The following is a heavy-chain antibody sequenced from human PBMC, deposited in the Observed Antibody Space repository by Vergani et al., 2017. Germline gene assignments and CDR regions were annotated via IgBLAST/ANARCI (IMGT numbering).Heavy chain of an antibody. D-gene: IGHD6-19*01. J-gene: IGHJ5*02. CDR3: AGHSTVEWLVKLGWIDP. V-gene: IGHV4-39*01. Sequence: QLQLQESGPGLVKPSATLSLTCSVSGVSIRSSNYYWGWIRQPPGKGLEWIASIYCSGSTYYNPSLKSRVNISVDSSKNQFSLKLSSVTAADTAVYFCAGHSTVEWLVKLGWIDPWGQGILVTVSS. CDR1: GVSIRSSNYY. CDR2: IYCSGST.